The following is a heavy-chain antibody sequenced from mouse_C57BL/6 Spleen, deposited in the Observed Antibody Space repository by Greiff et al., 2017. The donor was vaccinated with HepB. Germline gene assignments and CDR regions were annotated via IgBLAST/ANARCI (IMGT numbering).Heavy chain of an antibody. CDR3: ALYYDYDGYYAMDY. CDR1: GYTFTSYW. V-gene: IGHV1-64*01. Sequence: VQLQQPGAELVKPGASVKLSCKASGYTFTSYWMHWVKQRPGQGLEWIGMIHPNSGSTNYNEKFKSKATLTVDKSSSTAYLQLSRLTSEDSAVYYCALYYDYDGYYAMDYWGQGTSVTVSS. J-gene: IGHJ4*01. D-gene: IGHD2-4*01. CDR2: IHPNSGST.